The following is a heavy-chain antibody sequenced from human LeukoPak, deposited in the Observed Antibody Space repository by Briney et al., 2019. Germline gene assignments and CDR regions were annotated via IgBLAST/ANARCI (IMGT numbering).Heavy chain of an antibody. Sequence: PSETLSLTCAVYGGSFSGYYWSWIRQPPGKGLEWIGEINHSGSTNYNPSLKSRVTISVDTSKNQFSLKLSSVTAADTAVYYCARGCSGGSCYSGRKFYYYYGMDVWGQGTTVTVSS. CDR3: ARGCSGGSCYSGRKFYYYYGMDV. J-gene: IGHJ6*02. CDR1: GGSFSGYY. D-gene: IGHD2-15*01. V-gene: IGHV4-34*01. CDR2: INHSGST.